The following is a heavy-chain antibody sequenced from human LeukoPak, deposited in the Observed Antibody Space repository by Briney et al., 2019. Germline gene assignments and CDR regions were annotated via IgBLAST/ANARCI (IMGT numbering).Heavy chain of an antibody. V-gene: IGHV5-51*01. D-gene: IGHD4-23*01. J-gene: IGHJ3*02. CDR1: GNSFTSYW. CDR2: IYPGDSDT. CDR3: ARLFPVVNVYDAFDI. Sequence: TGESLKISCKGSGNSFTSYWIAWVRQMPGKGLEWMGIIYPGDSDTRYSPSFQGQVNISADKSFSTAYLQWSSLKASDTAMYYYARLFPVVNVYDAFDIWGQGTMVTVSS.